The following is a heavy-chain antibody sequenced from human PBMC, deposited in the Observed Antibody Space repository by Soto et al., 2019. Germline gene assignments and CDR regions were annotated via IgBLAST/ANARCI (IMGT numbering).Heavy chain of an antibody. CDR2: MNPNSGNT. CDR1: GYTFTSYD. CDR3: ARVCSSSWYLDAFDI. V-gene: IGHV1-8*01. D-gene: IGHD6-13*01. J-gene: IGHJ3*02. Sequence: ASVKVSFKASGYTFTSYDINWVRQATGQGLEWMGWMNPNSGNTGYAQKFQGRVTMTRNTSISTAYMELSSLRSEDTAVYYCARVCSSSWYLDAFDIWGQGTMVTVSS.